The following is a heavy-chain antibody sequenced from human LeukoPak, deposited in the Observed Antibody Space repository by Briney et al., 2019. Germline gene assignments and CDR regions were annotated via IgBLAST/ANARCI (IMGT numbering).Heavy chain of an antibody. CDR1: GGSISSYY. CDR3: ARLVSSWFDP. CDR2: TYYSGST. V-gene: IGHV4-59*08. Sequence: SETLSLTCTVSGGSISSYYWSWIRQPPGKGLEWIGYTYYSGSTNYNPSLKSRVTISVDTSKNQFSLKLSSVTAADTAVYYCARLVSSWFDPWGQGTLVAVSS. D-gene: IGHD2-2*01. J-gene: IGHJ5*02.